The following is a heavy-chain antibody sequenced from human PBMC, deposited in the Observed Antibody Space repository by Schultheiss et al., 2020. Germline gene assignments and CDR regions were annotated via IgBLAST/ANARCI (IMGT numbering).Heavy chain of an antibody. CDR1: GFTFSSYA. Sequence: GGSLRLSCAASGFTFSSYAMSWVRQAPGKGLEWVSGISWNSGSIGYADSVKGRFTISRDNAKNSLYLQMNSLRAEDTAVYYCANNGIRIPDYGDYYYYGMDVWGQGTSVTVSS. V-gene: IGHV3-9*01. J-gene: IGHJ6*02. CDR3: ANNGIRIPDYGDYYYYGMDV. D-gene: IGHD4-17*01. CDR2: ISWNSGSI.